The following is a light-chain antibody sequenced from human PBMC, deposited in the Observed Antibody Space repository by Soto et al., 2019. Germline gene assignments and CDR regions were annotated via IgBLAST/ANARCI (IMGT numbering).Light chain of an antibody. V-gene: IGKV1-39*01. CDR1: QSISVH. CDR3: QQSYITPYT. CDR2: AAS. J-gene: IGKJ2*01. Sequence: DIQMTQSPSSLSASVRDTVTITCRASQSISVHLNWYQQKPGEVPKLLIYAASNLHSGVPSRFSGSGSETDFALTISILQPEDFATYYCQQSYITPYTFGQGTRLEIK.